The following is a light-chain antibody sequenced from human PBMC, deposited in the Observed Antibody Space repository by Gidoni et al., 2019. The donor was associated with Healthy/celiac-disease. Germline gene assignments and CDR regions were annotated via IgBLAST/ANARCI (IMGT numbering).Light chain of an antibody. Sequence: DIVMTQSPDSLAVSLGERATINCKSSQSVLYSSNNKNYLAWYQQKPGQPPKLLIYWASTRESGVPDRFSGSGSGTDCTLTSSSLQAEDVAVYYCQQYYSTPCTFGQGTKLEIK. CDR2: WAS. V-gene: IGKV4-1*01. CDR3: QQYYSTPCT. CDR1: QSVLYSSNNKNY. J-gene: IGKJ2*02.